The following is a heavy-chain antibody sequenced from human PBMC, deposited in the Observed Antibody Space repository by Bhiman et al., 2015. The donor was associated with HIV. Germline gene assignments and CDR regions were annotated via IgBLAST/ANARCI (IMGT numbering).Heavy chain of an antibody. V-gene: IGHV3-30*04. CDR3: AHLIEARPPFEDY. Sequence: QVQLVESGGGVVQPGRSLRLSCAAFGFTFSNYAIHWVRQAPGKGLEWVTLISYDGSYKYYADSVKGRFTISRDNSKNTLYLQMNSLRAEDTAIYYCAHLIEARPPFEDYWGQGTLVTVSS. CDR2: ISYDGSYK. CDR1: GFTFSNYA. D-gene: IGHD6-6*01. J-gene: IGHJ4*02.